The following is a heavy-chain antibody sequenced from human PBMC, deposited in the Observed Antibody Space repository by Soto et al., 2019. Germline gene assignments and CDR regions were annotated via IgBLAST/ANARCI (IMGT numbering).Heavy chain of an antibody. D-gene: IGHD3-10*01. CDR2: TSGSGGGT. J-gene: IGHJ4*02. V-gene: IGHV3-23*01. Sequence: PGGSLRLSCAASGFTFSNYALTWVRQAPVKGLEWVSTTSGSGGGTYYADSVKGRFTISRDISKNTLYLQMSTLRAEDTAVYYCAKGSGNYYGSGTYPEFDYWGQGTLVTVSS. CDR3: AKGSGNYYGSGTYPEFDY. CDR1: GFTFSNYA.